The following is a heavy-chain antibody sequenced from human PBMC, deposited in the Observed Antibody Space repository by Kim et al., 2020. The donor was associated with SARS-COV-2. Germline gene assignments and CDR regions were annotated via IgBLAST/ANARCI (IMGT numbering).Heavy chain of an antibody. Sequence: ASVKVSCKASGYTFTSYYMHWVRQAPGQGLEWMGIINPSGGSTSYAQKFQGRVTMTRDTSTSTVYMELSSLRSGDTAVYYCARDRGASYSSSWYCLGMDVWGQGTTVTVSS. V-gene: IGHV1-46*01. CDR2: INPSGGST. CDR1: GYTFTSYY. D-gene: IGHD6-13*01. CDR3: ARDRGASYSSSWYCLGMDV. J-gene: IGHJ6*02.